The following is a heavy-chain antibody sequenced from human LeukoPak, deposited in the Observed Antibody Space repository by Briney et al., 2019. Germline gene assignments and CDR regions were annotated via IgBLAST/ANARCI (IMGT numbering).Heavy chain of an antibody. V-gene: IGHV1-69*01. D-gene: IGHD2-2*01. CDR1: GGTFSSYA. J-gene: IGHJ5*02. CDR3: ARDVPAAIRALDP. Sequence: SVKVSCKASGGTFSSYAISWVRQAPGQGLEWMGGIIPIFGTANYAQKFQGRVAITADESTSTAYMELSSLRSEDTAVYYCARDVPAAIRALDPWGQGTLVTVSS. CDR2: IIPIFGTA.